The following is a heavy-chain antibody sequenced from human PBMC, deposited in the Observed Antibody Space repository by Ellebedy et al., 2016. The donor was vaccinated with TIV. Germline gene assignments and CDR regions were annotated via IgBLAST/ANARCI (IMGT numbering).Heavy chain of an antibody. V-gene: IGHV3-48*04. D-gene: IGHD3-10*01. CDR3: ARVMVRGVLSYGMDV. CDR1: GFTFSSYS. CDR2: ISSSSSSI. J-gene: IGHJ6*02. Sequence: GESLKISCAASGFTFSSYSMNWVRQAPGKGLEWVSYISSSSSSIYYADSVKGRFTISRDNAKNSLYLQMNSLRAEDTAVYYCARVMVRGVLSYGMDVWGQGTTVTVSS.